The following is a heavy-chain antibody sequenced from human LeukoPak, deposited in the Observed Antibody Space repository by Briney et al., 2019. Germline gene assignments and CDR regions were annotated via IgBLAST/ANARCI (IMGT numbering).Heavy chain of an antibody. J-gene: IGHJ3*02. CDR1: GYSISSGYY. CDR2: SYHSGST. V-gene: IGHV4-38-2*01. CDR3: ARHHQLGIDAFDI. D-gene: IGHD7-27*01. Sequence: SETLSLTCAVSGYSISSGYYWGWIRQPPERGLEWIGSSYHSGSTYYNPSLKSRVTSSVDTSKNQFSLKLRSVTAADTAVYYSARHHQLGIDAFDIWGQGTMVTVSS.